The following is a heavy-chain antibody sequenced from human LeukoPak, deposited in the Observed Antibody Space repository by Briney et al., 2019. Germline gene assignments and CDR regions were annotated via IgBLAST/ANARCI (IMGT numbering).Heavy chain of an antibody. D-gene: IGHD7-27*01. Sequence: PSETLSLTCSLSGGSISNYFWTWIRQPPGEGLEWLGYIYPSGSTHYNPSLKSRDTISVDMSKNRFSLRLSTVTAADTAVYYCARRPSGDPKFDYWGQGTLVTVSS. CDR2: IYPSGST. CDR3: ARRPSGDPKFDY. J-gene: IGHJ4*02. CDR1: GGSISNYF. V-gene: IGHV4-59*08.